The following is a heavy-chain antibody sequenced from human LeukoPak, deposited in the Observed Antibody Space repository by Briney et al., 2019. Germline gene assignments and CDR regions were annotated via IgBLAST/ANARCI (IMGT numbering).Heavy chain of an antibody. Sequence: PGGPLRLSCSASGINFNIAWMSRLRQPPGKALEWVGRVKARSEGETTDYAAFVKGRFSISRDDSKTTIYLQLNSLRTEDTALYYCTTLSMIRSPDHSPDGFDVWGRGTMVTVSS. V-gene: IGHV3-15*01. CDR2: VKARSEGETT. CDR3: TTLSMIRSPDHSPDGFDV. D-gene: IGHD3-22*01. CDR1: GINFNIAW. J-gene: IGHJ3*01.